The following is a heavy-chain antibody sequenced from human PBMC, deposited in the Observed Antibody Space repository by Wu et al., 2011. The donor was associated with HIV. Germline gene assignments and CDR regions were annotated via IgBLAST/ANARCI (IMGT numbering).Heavy chain of an antibody. Sequence: QVQLVQSGAEVKKPGASVKVSCKASGYTFTGYYIHWVRQAPGQGLEWMGWINPKSGDTNYAQKFQGRVTMTRDTSISTAYMEVSRLRSDDTAVYYCARGSKVWLGELGAYDYWGQGTLVTVSS. J-gene: IGHJ4*02. CDR2: INPKSGDT. D-gene: IGHD3-10*01. CDR1: GYTFTGYY. V-gene: IGHV1-2*02. CDR3: ARGSKVWLGELGAYDY.